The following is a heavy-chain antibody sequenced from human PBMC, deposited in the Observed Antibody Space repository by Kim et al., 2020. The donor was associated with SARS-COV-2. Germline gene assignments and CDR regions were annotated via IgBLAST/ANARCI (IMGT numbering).Heavy chain of an antibody. V-gene: IGHV4-31*03. Sequence: TLSLTCTVSGGSISSGGYYWSWIRQHPGKGLEWIGYIYYSGSTYYNPSLKIRVTVSVDTSKNQFSLKLSSGTAADTAVYYCARGRTTIFGVVIAPVDYWREGTLVTVSS. CDR1: GGSISSGGYY. CDR2: IYYSGST. J-gene: IGHJ4*02. D-gene: IGHD3-3*01. CDR3: ARGRTTIFGVVIAPVDY.